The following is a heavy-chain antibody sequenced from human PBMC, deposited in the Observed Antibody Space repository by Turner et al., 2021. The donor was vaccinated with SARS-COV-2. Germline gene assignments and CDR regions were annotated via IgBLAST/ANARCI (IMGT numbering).Heavy chain of an antibody. CDR2: ISYDGSNK. Sequence: QVQLVESGGGVVQPGRSLRLSCAGSGFTFSSYAMNWVRQAPGKVLEWGAVISYDGSNKYYADSVKGRFTISRDNSKNTLYLQMNSLRAEDTAVYYCAGIQAYDRSDYYGMYVWCQGTTVTVSS. V-gene: IGHV3-30-3*01. J-gene: IGHJ6*02. D-gene: IGHD3-22*01. CDR3: AGIQAYDRSDYYGMYV. CDR1: GFTFSSYA.